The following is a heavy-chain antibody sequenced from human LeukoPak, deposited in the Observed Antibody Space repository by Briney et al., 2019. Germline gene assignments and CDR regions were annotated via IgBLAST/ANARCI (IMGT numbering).Heavy chain of an antibody. CDR2: AYYSGST. Sequence: SETLSLTCTVSGGSISSYYWSWIRQPPGKGLEWIGYAYYSGSTTYNPSLESRVTISVDTSKNQFSLKLTAVTAADTAVYYCARNSAVATSRSWFDPWGQGTLVTVSS. J-gene: IGHJ5*02. V-gene: IGHV4-59*08. CDR3: ARNSAVATSRSWFDP. CDR1: GGSISSYY. D-gene: IGHD6-19*01.